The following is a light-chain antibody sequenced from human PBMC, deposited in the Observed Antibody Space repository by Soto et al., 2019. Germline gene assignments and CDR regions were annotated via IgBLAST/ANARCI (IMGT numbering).Light chain of an antibody. V-gene: IGKV1-27*01. Sequence: DIQMTQSPSSLSASVGDRVTITCRASQGISNYLAWYQQKPWKHPVLLIFAASTLRPGVPPRFSGSGSGTDFTLIISGLQPEDVAAYFCHKYDGPPWTFGQGTNVEI. J-gene: IGKJ1*01. CDR2: AAS. CDR1: QGISNY. CDR3: HKYDGPPWT.